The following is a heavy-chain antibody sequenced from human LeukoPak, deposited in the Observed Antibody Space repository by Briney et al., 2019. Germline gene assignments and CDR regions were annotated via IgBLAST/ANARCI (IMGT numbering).Heavy chain of an antibody. Sequence: GGSLRLSCAASGFTYSSYGMHWVRQAPGKGLEWVSSISSSSSYIYYADSVKGRFTISRDNAKNSLYLQMNSLRAEDTAVYYCARSSSGYFDYWGQGTLVTVSS. CDR2: ISSSSSYI. V-gene: IGHV3-21*01. J-gene: IGHJ4*02. D-gene: IGHD3-22*01. CDR3: ARSSSGYFDY. CDR1: GFTYSSYG.